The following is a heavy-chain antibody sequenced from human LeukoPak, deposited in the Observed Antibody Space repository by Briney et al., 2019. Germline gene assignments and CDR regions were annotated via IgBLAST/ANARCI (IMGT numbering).Heavy chain of an antibody. V-gene: IGHV3-48*01. CDR2: ISSSSSTI. J-gene: IGHJ2*01. CDR1: GFTFSSYS. Sequence: GGSLRLSCAASGFTFSSYSMNWVRQAPGKGLEWVSYISSSSSTIYYADSVKGRFTISRDNAKNSLYLQTNRLRAEDTAVYYCATKATVTSWGLGWYFDLWGRGTLVTVSS. D-gene: IGHD4-11*01. CDR3: ATKATVTSWGLGWYFDL.